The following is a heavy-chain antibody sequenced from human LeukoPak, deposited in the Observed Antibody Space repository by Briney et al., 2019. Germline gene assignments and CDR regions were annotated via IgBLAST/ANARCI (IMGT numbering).Heavy chain of an antibody. CDR3: AAEGPYYDYVWGSD. CDR1: GYTLTELT. V-gene: IGHV1-24*01. D-gene: IGHD3-16*01. Sequence: ASVKLSCKVSGYTLTELTMHWVRQAPGKGREWMGSFDPEDGETIYAQKFQGRVTMTEDKSTDTAYMELSSLRSEDTAVYYCAAEGPYYDYVWGSDWGQGTLVTVSS. J-gene: IGHJ4*02. CDR2: FDPEDGET.